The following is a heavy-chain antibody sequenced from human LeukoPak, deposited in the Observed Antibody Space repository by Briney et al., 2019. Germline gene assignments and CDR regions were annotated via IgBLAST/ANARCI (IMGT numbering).Heavy chain of an antibody. CDR1: GFTFSSYA. CDR3: ASSRVPRPTVTPDWYFDY. D-gene: IGHD4-17*01. CDR2: ISGSGGST. Sequence: GGSLRLTCAASGFTFSSYAMSWVRQAPGKGLEWVSAISGSGGSTYYADSVKGRFTISRDNSKNTLYLQMNSLRAEDTAVYYCASSRVPRPTVTPDWYFDYWGQGTLVTVSS. J-gene: IGHJ4*02. V-gene: IGHV3-23*01.